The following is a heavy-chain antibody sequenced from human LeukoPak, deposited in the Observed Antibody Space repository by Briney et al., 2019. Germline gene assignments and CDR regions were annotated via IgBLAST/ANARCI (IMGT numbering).Heavy chain of an antibody. D-gene: IGHD5-12*01. J-gene: IGHJ4*02. CDR3: ARAYSGYDGFDY. CDR1: GGTFSSYA. Sequence: GASVKVSCKASGGTFSSYAISWVRQAPGQGLEWMGGIIPIFGTANYAQKFQGRVTITADESTSTAYMELSSLRSEDTAVYYCARAYSGYDGFDYWGQGTLVTVSS. V-gene: IGHV1-69*13. CDR2: IIPIFGTA.